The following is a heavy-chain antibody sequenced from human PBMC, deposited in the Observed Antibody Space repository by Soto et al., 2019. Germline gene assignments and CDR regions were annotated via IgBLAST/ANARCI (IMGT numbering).Heavy chain of an antibody. CDR2: IYSGGST. Sequence: PXXSLRLSCAASGFTVSSHYMSWVLQAPGKGLEWVSVIYSGGSTYYADSVKGRFTISRHNSKNTLYIQMNSLRAEDTAVYYCARRRAQAWGEGTLVTVSS. V-gene: IGHV3-53*04. CDR1: GFTVSSHY. J-gene: IGHJ4*02. CDR3: ARRRAQA.